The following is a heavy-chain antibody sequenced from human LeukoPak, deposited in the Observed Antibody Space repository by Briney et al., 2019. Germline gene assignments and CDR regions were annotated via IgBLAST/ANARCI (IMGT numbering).Heavy chain of an antibody. Sequence: GGSLRLSCAASQFTFDDYGMSWVRQAPGKGLEWVSGINWNGDSTGYVDSVTGRFTISRDNAKKSLFLHMNSLRAEDTSVYYCARDRINLAYCGGDCYSAFDIWGQGTVVTVSS. V-gene: IGHV3-20*04. CDR3: ARDRINLAYCGGDCYSAFDI. CDR2: INWNGDST. CDR1: QFTFDDYG. J-gene: IGHJ3*02. D-gene: IGHD2-21*02.